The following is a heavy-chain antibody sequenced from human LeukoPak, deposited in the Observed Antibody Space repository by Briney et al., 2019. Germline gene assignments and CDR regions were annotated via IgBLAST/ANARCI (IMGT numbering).Heavy chain of an antibody. Sequence: SETLSLTCTVSGGSISSGSYYWSWIRQPAGKGLEWIGRIYTSGSTNYNPSLKSRVTISVDTSKNQFSLKLSSVTAADTAVYYCARNSRCSSTSCSFDYWGQGTLVTVSS. V-gene: IGHV4-61*02. CDR2: IYTSGST. CDR1: GGSISSGSYY. J-gene: IGHJ4*02. CDR3: ARNSRCSSTSCSFDY. D-gene: IGHD2-2*01.